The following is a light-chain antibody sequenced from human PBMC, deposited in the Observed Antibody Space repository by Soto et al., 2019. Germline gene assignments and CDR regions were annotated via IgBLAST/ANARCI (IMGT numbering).Light chain of an antibody. J-gene: IGKJ1*01. CDR2: GAS. Sequence: EVVMTQSPDTLSVSPGERATLSCRASQSVSSSLAWYQQKPGQAPRLLIYGASTRAPGVPARFSGSGSGTEFTLTISSLQSEDVAVYYCQHFHNWPPWTFGQGTRVE. CDR3: QHFHNWPPWT. CDR1: QSVSSS. V-gene: IGKV3-15*01.